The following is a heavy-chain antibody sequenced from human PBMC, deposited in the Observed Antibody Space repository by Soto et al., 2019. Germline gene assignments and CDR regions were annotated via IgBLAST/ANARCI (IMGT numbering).Heavy chain of an antibody. CDR2: ISTSSSYI. CDR1: GFTFISYT. Sequence: GGSLRLSCASSGFTFISYTMNWVRQAPGKGLEWVSSISTSSSYIYYADSVKGRFTISRDDAKKSLYLQMNSLRAEDTAVYYCARVKMGYCTNGVCYRGGIAAAGPYYYYGMDVWGQGTTVTV. V-gene: IGHV3-21*01. J-gene: IGHJ6*02. CDR3: ARVKMGYCTNGVCYRGGIAAAGPYYYYGMDV. D-gene: IGHD2-8*01.